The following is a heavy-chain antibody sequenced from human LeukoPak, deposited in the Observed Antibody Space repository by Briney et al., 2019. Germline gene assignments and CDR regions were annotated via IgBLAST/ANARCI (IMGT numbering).Heavy chain of an antibody. CDR2: IWYDGSNK. Sequence: GGSLRLSCAASGFTFSSYGMHWVRQAPGKGLEWVAVIWYDGSNKYYADSVRGRFTISRGNSKNTLYLQMNSLRAEDTAVYYCARDLGGSYHPYYFDYWGQGTLVTVSS. J-gene: IGHJ4*02. V-gene: IGHV3-33*01. CDR1: GFTFSSYG. CDR3: ARDLGGSYHPYYFDY. D-gene: IGHD1-26*01.